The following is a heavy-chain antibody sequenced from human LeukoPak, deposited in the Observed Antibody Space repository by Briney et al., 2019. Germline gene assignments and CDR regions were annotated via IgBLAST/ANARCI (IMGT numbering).Heavy chain of an antibody. D-gene: IGHD3-10*01. J-gene: IGHJ5*02. CDR3: ARDLGWFGEDREEKRSWFDP. Sequence: PSETLSLTCTVSGGSISSSSYYWGWIRQPPGKGLEWIGRIYTSGSTNYNPSLKSRVTMSVDTSKNQFSLKLSSVTAADTAVYYCARDLGWFGEDREEKRSWFDPWGQGTLVTVSS. CDR2: IYTSGST. V-gene: IGHV4-39*07. CDR1: GGSISSSSYY.